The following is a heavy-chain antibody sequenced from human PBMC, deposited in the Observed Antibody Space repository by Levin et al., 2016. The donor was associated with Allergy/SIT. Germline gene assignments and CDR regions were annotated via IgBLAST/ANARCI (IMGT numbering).Heavy chain of an antibody. CDR2: ISWDDGK. CDR3: ARGVDNHDHGGDSYGFDI. J-gene: IGHJ3*02. Sequence: WIRQPPGKALEWLALISWDDGKRYSPPLRSRLTISKDTSKNQVVLTMTNVDPVDTATYYCARGVDNHDHGGDSYGFDIWGQGTMVTVSS. D-gene: IGHD4-17*01. V-gene: IGHV2-5*02.